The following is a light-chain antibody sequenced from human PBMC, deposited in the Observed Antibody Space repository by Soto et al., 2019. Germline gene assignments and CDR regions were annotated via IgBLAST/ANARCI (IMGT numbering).Light chain of an antibody. V-gene: IGKV2-28*01. J-gene: IGKJ5*01. CDR3: MQGQQTPIT. Sequence: DIVMTQSPLSLPVTPGEPASMSCRSSQSLLHSSGNNYLDWYVQKPGQSPQLLIYWGSSRASGVPDRFSGSGSGTEFTLKISRVEAEDVGIYYCMQGQQTPITVGQGTRLEIK. CDR2: WGS. CDR1: QSLLHSSGNNY.